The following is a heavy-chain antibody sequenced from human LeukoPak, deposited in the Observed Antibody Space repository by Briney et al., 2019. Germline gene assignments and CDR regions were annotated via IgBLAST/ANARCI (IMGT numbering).Heavy chain of an antibody. CDR1: GFILSDYY. CDR2: ISTNDRTT. Sequence: GGSLRLSCAASGFILSDYYMSWIRQAPGKGLEWVAYISTNDRTTYYADSVKGRFTISRDNSKNTLYLQMNSLRAEDTAVYYCAKEIYGDSTGGRFQHWGQGTLVTVSS. CDR3: AKEIYGDSTGGRFQH. J-gene: IGHJ1*01. V-gene: IGHV3-11*01. D-gene: IGHD4-17*01.